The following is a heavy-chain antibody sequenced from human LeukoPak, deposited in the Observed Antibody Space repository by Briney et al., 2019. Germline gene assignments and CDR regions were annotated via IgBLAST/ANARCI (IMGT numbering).Heavy chain of an antibody. CDR2: INDSENTI. D-gene: IGHD3-9*01. V-gene: IGHV3-11*01. Sequence: PGGSLRLSCAASGFTFSDYTMNWVREAPGEGGERGSYINDSENTIHYAAAVKGRFNISRENAKNSLYLQMNSLRAEDTAVYYCARSIGLTGGGVDVWGQGTTVTVSS. CDR3: ARSIGLTGGGVDV. J-gene: IGHJ6*02. CDR1: GFTFSDYT.